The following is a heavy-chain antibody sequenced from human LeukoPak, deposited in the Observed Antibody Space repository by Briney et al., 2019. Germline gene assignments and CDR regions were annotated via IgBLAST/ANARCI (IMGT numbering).Heavy chain of an antibody. D-gene: IGHD2-2*03. CDR3: ARDIHDNGMDV. J-gene: IGHJ6*02. CDR1: GFTVSSNY. Sequence: GGSLRLSCAASGFTVSSNYMSWVRPAPGKGLEWVSVIYSGGSTYYADSVKGRFTISRDNSKNTLYLQMNSLRAEDTAVYYCARDIHDNGMDVWGQGTTVTVSS. CDR2: IYSGGST. V-gene: IGHV3-53*01.